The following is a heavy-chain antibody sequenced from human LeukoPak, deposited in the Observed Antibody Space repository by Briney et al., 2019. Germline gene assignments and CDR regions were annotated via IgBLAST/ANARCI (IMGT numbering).Heavy chain of an antibody. J-gene: IGHJ6*03. D-gene: IGHD3-16*01. Sequence: SGTLSLTCTVPGGSTSSYNGSWIRHPPGKELGWIGYIFYTGSTNYNPSLKSRVTISVLTSKNRFSLKLSSVTAADTAVYYCARETSQKGAHYMDVWGKGTTVTISS. CDR1: GGSTSSYN. CDR2: IFYTGST. V-gene: IGHV4-59*01. CDR3: ARETSQKGAHYMDV.